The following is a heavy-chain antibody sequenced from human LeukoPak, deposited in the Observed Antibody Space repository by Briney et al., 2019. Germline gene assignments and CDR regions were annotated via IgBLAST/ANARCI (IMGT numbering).Heavy chain of an antibody. Sequence: GGSLRLSCAASGFNFANHAMSWVRQTAGKGLEWVSAISGGGDITYYADSVKGRFTISRDNSKDTLFLQMHSLRPGDTAVYYCVXEDTPATANYWGQGTLVTISS. CDR2: ISGGGDIT. D-gene: IGHD2-21*02. J-gene: IGHJ4*02. CDR3: VXEDTPATANY. CDR1: GFNFANHA. V-gene: IGHV3-23*01.